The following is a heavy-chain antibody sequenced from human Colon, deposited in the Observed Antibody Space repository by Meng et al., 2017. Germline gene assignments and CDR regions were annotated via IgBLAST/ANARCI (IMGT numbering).Heavy chain of an antibody. CDR3: AKEAPGTFDL. D-gene: IGHD1-1*01. CDR2: ITGSGGYT. CDR1: EFTFSSYA. V-gene: IGHV3-23*04. Sequence: EVQLGESGGGLVQPGGYLSISCEASEFTFSSYAMNWVRQAPGKGLEWVSVITGSGGYTHYADSVKGRFTISRDNSKNTLYLQMNSLRAEDTAVYYCAKEAPGTFDLWGQGTLVTVSS. J-gene: IGHJ4*01.